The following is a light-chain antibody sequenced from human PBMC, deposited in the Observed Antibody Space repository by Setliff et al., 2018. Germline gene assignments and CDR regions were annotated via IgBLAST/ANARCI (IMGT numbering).Light chain of an antibody. V-gene: IGLV1-40*01. CDR2: NNI. CDR1: RSSIGAGHA. CDR3: QSYDNSLSGSGP. J-gene: IGLJ1*01. Sequence: QSALTQPPSVSGAPGQRVTISCTGSRSSIGAGHAVHWYQQFPGTAPKLLIFNNINRPSGVPDRFSGSKSGTSASLAITGLQAEDEADYYCQSYDNSLSGSGPFGTGTKVTVL.